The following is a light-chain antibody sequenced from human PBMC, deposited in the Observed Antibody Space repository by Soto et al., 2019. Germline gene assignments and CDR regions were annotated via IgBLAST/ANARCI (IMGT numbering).Light chain of an antibody. J-gene: IGKJ1*01. CDR3: HQTAATPWT. V-gene: IGKV1-39*01. CDR1: QNIGVY. Sequence: DIQMTQSPSSLSASVGDRVTITCRASQNIGVYLNWYQKKTGKAPKILIHAASSLPSGVPSTFSGSGSGTDFALTISSLQPEDFETYYCHQTAATPWTFAQGTKVDIK. CDR2: AAS.